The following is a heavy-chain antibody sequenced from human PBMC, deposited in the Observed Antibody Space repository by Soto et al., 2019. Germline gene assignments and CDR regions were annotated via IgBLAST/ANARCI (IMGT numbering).Heavy chain of an antibody. V-gene: IGHV4-39*01. D-gene: IGHD6-13*01. CDR2: IYYSGST. Sequence: SETLSLTCTVSGGYIGSSSYYWGWIRQPPGKGLEWIGSIYYSGSTYYNPSLKSRVTISVDTSKNQFSLKLSSVTAADTAVYYCARRYSSAFDIWGQGTMVTVSS. CDR1: GGYIGSSSYY. J-gene: IGHJ3*02. CDR3: ARRYSSAFDI.